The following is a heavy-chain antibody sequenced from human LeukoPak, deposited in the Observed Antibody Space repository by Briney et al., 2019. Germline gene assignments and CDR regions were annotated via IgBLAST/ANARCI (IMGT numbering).Heavy chain of an antibody. CDR3: AKGGEVISFTSHFDY. J-gene: IGHJ4*02. V-gene: IGHV3-23*01. CDR1: GFTFSSYA. CDR2: ISGSGGST. D-gene: IGHD2-21*01. Sequence: GGSLRLSCAASGFTFSSYAMSWVRQAPGKGLEWVSAISGSGGSTYYADSVKGRFTISRDNSKNTLYLQMNSLRAEDTAVYYCAKGGEVISFTSHFDYWGQGTLVTVSS.